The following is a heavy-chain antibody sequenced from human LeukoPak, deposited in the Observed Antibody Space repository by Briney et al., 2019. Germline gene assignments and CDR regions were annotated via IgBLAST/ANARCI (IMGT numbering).Heavy chain of an antibody. J-gene: IGHJ4*02. CDR2: IYPGDSDT. V-gene: IGHV5-51*01. CDR1: GYSLTSKW. D-gene: IGHD4-23*01. CDR3: ARDYGGNSELYYFEN. Sequence: GEPLKISCKGSGYSLTSKWIGWVRQMPGKSLGWMGIIYPGDSDTRYSPSFPVQVTISVDKSISPAYLQLSSLKASDTAMYYCARDYGGNSELYYFENWGQGTLVTVSS.